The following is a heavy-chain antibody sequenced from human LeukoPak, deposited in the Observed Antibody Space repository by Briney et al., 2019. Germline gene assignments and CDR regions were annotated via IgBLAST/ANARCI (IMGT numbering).Heavy chain of an antibody. CDR3: ARAPPIVVVPAANDY. Sequence: ASVKVSCTASGYTFTSYGISWVRQAPGQGLEWMGWISAYNGNTNYAQKLQGRVTMTTDTSTSTAYMELRSLRSDDTAVYYCARAPPIVVVPAANDYWGQGTLVTVSS. D-gene: IGHD2-2*01. CDR2: ISAYNGNT. CDR1: GYTFTSYG. J-gene: IGHJ4*02. V-gene: IGHV1-18*01.